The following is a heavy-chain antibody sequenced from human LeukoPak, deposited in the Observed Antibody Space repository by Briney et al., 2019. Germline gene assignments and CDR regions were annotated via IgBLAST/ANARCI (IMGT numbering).Heavy chain of an antibody. CDR3: ARSYDHVWGSYRAFDY. V-gene: IGHV4-61*02. D-gene: IGHD3-16*02. J-gene: IGHJ4*02. CDR1: GGSISSGSYY. CDR2: IYTSGST. Sequence: PSETLSLTCTVSGGSISSGSYYWSWIRQPAGKGLEWIGRIYTSGSTNYNPSLKSRVTISVDTSKNQFSLKLSSVTAADTAVYYCARSYDHVWGSYRAFDYWGQGTLVTVSS.